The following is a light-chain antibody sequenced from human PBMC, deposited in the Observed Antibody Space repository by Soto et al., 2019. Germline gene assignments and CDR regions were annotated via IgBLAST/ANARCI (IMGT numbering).Light chain of an antibody. CDR2: KAS. J-gene: IGKJ1*01. Sequence: DIQMTQSPSTLSASVGDRVSITCRASQSISSWLAWYQQKPGKAPKLLIYKASTLKSGVPSRFSGSGSGTEFTLTISSLQPDDVATYYCQHYNSYSEAIGQGTKVDIK. V-gene: IGKV1-5*03. CDR3: QHYNSYSEA. CDR1: QSISSW.